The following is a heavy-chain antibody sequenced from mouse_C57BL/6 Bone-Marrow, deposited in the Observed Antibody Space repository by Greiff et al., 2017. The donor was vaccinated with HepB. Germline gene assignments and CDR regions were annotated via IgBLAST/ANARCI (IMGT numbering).Heavy chain of an antibody. CDR1: GYAFTNYL. CDR2: INPGSGGT. J-gene: IGHJ4*01. V-gene: IGHV1-54*01. CDR3: ARSIHYYAMDY. Sequence: QVHVKQSGAELVRPGTSVKVSCKASGYAFTNYLIEWVKQSPGQGLEWIGVINPGSGGTNYNEKFKGKATLTADKSSSTAYMQLSSLTSEDSAVYFCARSIHYYAMDYWGQGTSVTVSS.